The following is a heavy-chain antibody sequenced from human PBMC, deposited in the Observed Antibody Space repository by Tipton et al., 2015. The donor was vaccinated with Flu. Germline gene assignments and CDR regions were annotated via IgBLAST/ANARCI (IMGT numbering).Heavy chain of an antibody. CDR3: ARGDGYNFDY. Sequence: TLSLTCSVSGGSISGHYWGWIRQPPGKGLEWIGNIYRSGSTFYNPSLKSRVTISVDTSKNQFSLKLSSVTAADTAVYYCARGDGYNFDYWGQGTLVTVSS. CDR1: GGSISGHY. J-gene: IGHJ4*02. CDR2: IYRSGST. D-gene: IGHD5-24*01. V-gene: IGHV4-38-2*02.